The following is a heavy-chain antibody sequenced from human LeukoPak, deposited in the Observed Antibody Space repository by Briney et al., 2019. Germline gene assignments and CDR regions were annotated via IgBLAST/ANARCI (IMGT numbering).Heavy chain of an antibody. CDR2: INSDGSST. Sequence: GGSLRLSCAASGFTFSNYWMHWVRQAPGKGLVWVSRINSDGSSTTYADSVKGRFTISRDNSKNTLYLQMNSLRAEDTAVYYCARDYSGYSGYDRYFDYWGQGTLVTVSS. V-gene: IGHV3-74*01. CDR3: ARDYSGYSGYDRYFDY. J-gene: IGHJ4*02. CDR1: GFTFSNYW. D-gene: IGHD5-12*01.